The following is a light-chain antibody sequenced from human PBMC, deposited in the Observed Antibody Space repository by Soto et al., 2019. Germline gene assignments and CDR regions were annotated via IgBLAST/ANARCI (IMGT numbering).Light chain of an antibody. CDR2: YIS. CDR3: QQHNQWPIT. CDR1: QSAGNF. V-gene: IGKV3D-15*01. Sequence: EIVMTQSPATLSVSPGETASLSCRASQSAGNFLAWYQQKPGQAPRLRIYYISTRATGIPARFSGSGSGTEFTLTINSLQSEDSAVYYCQQHNQWPITFGQGTRLEIK. J-gene: IGKJ5*01.